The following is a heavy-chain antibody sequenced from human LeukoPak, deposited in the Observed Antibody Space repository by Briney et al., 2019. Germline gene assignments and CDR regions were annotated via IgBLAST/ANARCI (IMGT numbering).Heavy chain of an antibody. D-gene: IGHD2-2*01. Sequence: GGSLRLSCAASGFSVSNTYITWFRQAPGKGLEWVSSISTSSSFIYYADSVTGRFTISRDNAKNLLYLQISSLRPEDTAIYYCARGECGGTNCYDGIFDYWGQGTLVTVSS. J-gene: IGHJ4*02. CDR2: ISTSSSFI. CDR1: GFSVSNTY. V-gene: IGHV3-21*01. CDR3: ARGECGGTNCYDGIFDY.